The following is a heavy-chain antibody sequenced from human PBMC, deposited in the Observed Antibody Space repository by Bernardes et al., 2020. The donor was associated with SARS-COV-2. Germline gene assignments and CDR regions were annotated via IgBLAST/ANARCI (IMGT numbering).Heavy chain of an antibody. D-gene: IGHD6-13*01. CDR3: ACRDSHKQAAGGTEDFYGLDV. CDR2: INPGGGDT. V-gene: IGHV1-46*03. CDR1: GNTVTSYY. Sequence: ASVKVSCKASGNTVTSYYLHWVRRAPGQGLEWMGLINPGGGDTKYAQKFQGRVAMTRDTSTSIVYMEVSSLRSEDTAVYYCACRDSHKQAAGGTEDFYGLDVWGQGTTVTVSS. J-gene: IGHJ6*02.